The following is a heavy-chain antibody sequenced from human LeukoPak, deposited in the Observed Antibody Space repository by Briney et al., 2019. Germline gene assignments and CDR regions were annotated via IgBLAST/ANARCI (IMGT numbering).Heavy chain of an antibody. CDR1: GFTFRTYW. D-gene: IGHD3-22*01. CDR3: ARDDPYYYDSSGYCDY. CDR2: ISSSGSTI. Sequence: GGSLRLSCAASGFTFRTYWMSWVRQAPGKGLEWVSYISSSGSTIYYADSVKGRFTISRDDAKNSLYLQMNSLRAEDTAVYYCARDDPYYYDSSGYCDYWGQGTLVTVSS. J-gene: IGHJ4*02. V-gene: IGHV3-48*04.